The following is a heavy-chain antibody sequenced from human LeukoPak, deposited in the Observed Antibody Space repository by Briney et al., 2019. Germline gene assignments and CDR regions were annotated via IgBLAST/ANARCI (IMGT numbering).Heavy chain of an antibody. CDR3: ARDSLGTSSGWFDP. Sequence: GGSLRLSCAASGFTFSSYGMHWVRQAPGKGLEWVAVISYDGSNKYYADSVKGRFTISRVNSKNTVYLQMNGLRAEDTAVYYCARDSLGTSSGWFDPWGQGTLVTVSS. J-gene: IGHJ5*02. CDR1: GFTFSSYG. D-gene: IGHD6-19*01. CDR2: ISYDGSNK. V-gene: IGHV3-30*03.